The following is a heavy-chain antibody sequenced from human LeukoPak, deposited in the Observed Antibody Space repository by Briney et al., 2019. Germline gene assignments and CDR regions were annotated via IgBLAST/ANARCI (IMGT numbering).Heavy chain of an antibody. J-gene: IGHJ4*02. CDR1: GFTVSSNY. D-gene: IGHD3-10*01. V-gene: IGHV3-53*05. CDR3: ARDHYGSGSYLHDY. CDR2: VYGGGTT. Sequence: GGSLRLSCAVSGFTVSSNYMSWVRQAPGKGLEWVSVVYGGGTTHYADSMKGRFTVSRDNSKNTLYLQMNSLRPEDTAMYYCARDHYGSGSYLHDYWGQGTLVTVSS.